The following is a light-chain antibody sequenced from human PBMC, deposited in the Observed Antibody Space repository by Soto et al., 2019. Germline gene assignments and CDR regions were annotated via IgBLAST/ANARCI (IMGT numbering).Light chain of an antibody. CDR3: QQRSIWPLT. J-gene: IGKJ5*01. CDR1: QSVSSY. V-gene: IGKV3-11*01. CDR2: DAS. Sequence: EVVLTQCRATLSLSPGDRATLSCRASQSVSSYFAWYQQKPGQAPRLLIYDASNRATGIPARFSGSGSGTDFTLTISSLEAEDFAVYYCQQRSIWPLTFGQGTRLEIK.